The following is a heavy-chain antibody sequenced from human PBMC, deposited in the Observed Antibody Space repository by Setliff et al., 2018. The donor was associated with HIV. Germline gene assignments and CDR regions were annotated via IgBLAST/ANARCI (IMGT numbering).Heavy chain of an antibody. CDR1: GYRFTDFY. D-gene: IGHD3-22*01. V-gene: IGHV1-2*02. Sequence: ASVKVSCKPFGYRFTDFYVNWVRQAPGQGLEWMGWINPKSGATKNAQKFQGRVTMTRDTSISTVYMELSSLRSDDTAVYYCARDVAEMIVPLDDSWGQGTL. CDR2: INPKSGAT. CDR3: ARDVAEMIVPLDDS. J-gene: IGHJ4*02.